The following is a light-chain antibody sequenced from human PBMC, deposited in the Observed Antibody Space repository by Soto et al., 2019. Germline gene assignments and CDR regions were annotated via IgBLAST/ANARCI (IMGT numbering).Light chain of an antibody. CDR3: GSSTDTDTLVI. CDR1: TSDVGRYKF. CDR2: EVT. V-gene: IGLV2-14*01. Sequence: LTQPASVSGSPGQSITISCTGTTSDVGRYKFASWYQHHPGKAPKLLIFEVTNRPSGVSSRFSGSKSGNTASLTISGLQTEDEATYYCGSSTDTDTLVIFGGGTKVTVL. J-gene: IGLJ2*01.